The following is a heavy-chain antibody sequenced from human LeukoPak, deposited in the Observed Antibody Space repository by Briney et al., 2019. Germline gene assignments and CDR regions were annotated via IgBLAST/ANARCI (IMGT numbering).Heavy chain of an antibody. D-gene: IGHD4-23*01. CDR1: GLSFRDYG. CDR3: AREDPVGKY. J-gene: IGHJ4*02. CDR2: MWYDERIQ. Sequence: GGSLRLSCAVSGLSFRDYGMHWVRQAPGKGLEWVAVMWYDERIQNYADSVKGRFTISRDNVKSTLYLQMNSLRVDDTAVYYCAREDPVGKYWGQGTLVTVSS. V-gene: IGHV3-33*01.